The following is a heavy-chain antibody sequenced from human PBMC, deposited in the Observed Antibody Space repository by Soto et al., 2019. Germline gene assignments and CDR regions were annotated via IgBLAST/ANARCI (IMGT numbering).Heavy chain of an antibody. Sequence: GESLKISCKGSGYSFTSYWIGWVRQMPGKGLEWMGIIYPGDSDTRYSPSFQGQVTISADKSISTAYLQWSSLKASDTAMYYCARSEWLRNYCYGMDVWGQGTTVTVSS. J-gene: IGHJ6*02. CDR2: IYPGDSDT. CDR1: GYSFTSYW. D-gene: IGHD5-12*01. V-gene: IGHV5-51*01. CDR3: ARSEWLRNYCYGMDV.